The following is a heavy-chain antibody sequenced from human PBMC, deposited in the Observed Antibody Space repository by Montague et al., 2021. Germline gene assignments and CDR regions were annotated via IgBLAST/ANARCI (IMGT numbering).Heavy chain of an antibody. V-gene: IGHV3-7*05. CDR1: GFTFSTSW. D-gene: IGHD1-26*01. CDR2: IRDDGGAT. Sequence: SLRLSCAASGFTFSTSWMSWVRPAPGKGLEWVAHIRDDGGATYHVDSVKGRFTISRDNAKNSLYLQMSSLRAEDTAVYYCARYTYYYCDYWGQGTLVTVSS. CDR3: ARYTYYYCDY. J-gene: IGHJ4*02.